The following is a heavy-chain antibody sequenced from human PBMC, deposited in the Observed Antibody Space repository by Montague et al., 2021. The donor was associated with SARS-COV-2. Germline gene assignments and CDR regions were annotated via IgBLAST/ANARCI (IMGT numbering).Heavy chain of an antibody. V-gene: IGHV2-5*02. CDR2: IYWDDAK. CDR1: GFSLTTRGVG. Sequence: PALVKPTQTLTLTCTFSGFSLTTRGVGVGWIRQPPGKALEWLALIYWDDAKHYSPSLKSRLTITKDTSKNQVVLTMTNMDPVDTATYYCAHKLYGINRPWFDPRGQGTLVTVSS. CDR3: AHKLYGINRPWFDP. J-gene: IGHJ5*02. D-gene: IGHD1-14*01.